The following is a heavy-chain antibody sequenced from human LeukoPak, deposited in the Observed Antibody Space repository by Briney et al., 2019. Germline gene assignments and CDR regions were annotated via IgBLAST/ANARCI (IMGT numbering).Heavy chain of an antibody. D-gene: IGHD6-13*01. V-gene: IGHV4-59*08. CDR1: GGSISSYY. Sequence: PSETLSLTCTVSGGSISSYYWSWIRQPPGKGLEWIGYIYYSGSTNYNPSLKSRVTISVDTSKNQFSLKLSSVTAADTAVYYCARHKSVAAYYYYDTDVWGQGTTVTVSS. J-gene: IGHJ6*02. CDR2: IYYSGST. CDR3: ARHKSVAAYYYYDTDV.